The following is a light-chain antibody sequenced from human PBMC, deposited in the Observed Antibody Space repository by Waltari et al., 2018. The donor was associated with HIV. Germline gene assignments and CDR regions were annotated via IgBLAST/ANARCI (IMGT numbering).Light chain of an antibody. V-gene: IGLV1-51*02. Sequence: QSVLTQPPSVSADPGQKVAVSCSGRGPHMGHHSVPGYQQLPGTPPRPLLYQTNKRPSGIPYRFSGSKAGTSATLGITGLQTGDEADYYCGTWDNSLGGYIFGSGTKVTV. CDR2: QTN. CDR1: GPHMGHHS. CDR3: GTWDNSLGGYI. J-gene: IGLJ1*01.